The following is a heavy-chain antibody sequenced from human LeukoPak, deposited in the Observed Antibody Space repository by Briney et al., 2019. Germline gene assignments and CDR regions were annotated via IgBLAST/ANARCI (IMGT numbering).Heavy chain of an antibody. CDR3: ARRSTIAAPLDY. V-gene: IGHV3-66*04. Sequence: GGSLRLPRAASGFTVSSNYMTWVRQAPGKGLEWVSVIYSGGNTYYADSVEGRFTISRDNSKNTVYLQMNSLRADDTAVYYCARRSTIAAPLDYWGQGTLVTVSS. D-gene: IGHD6-13*01. CDR2: IYSGGNT. J-gene: IGHJ4*02. CDR1: GFTVSSNY.